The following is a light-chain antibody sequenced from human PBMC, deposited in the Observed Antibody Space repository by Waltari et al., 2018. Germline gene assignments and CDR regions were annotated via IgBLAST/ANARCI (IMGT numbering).Light chain of an antibody. CDR3: QQYGGSWT. Sequence: EIVLTQSPGTLSLSPGERATLSCRSSQRVSSSYLAWYQQRPGQAPRVLMYGTSSRATGVPDRFSGSGSGTDFTLTISRLEPEDFAVYYCQQYGGSWTFGQGTKVEIK. V-gene: IGKV3-20*01. CDR2: GTS. CDR1: QRVSSSY. J-gene: IGKJ1*01.